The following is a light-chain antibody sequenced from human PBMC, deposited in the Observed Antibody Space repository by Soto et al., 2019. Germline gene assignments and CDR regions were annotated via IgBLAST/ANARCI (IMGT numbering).Light chain of an antibody. CDR3: QQYNSYPWT. V-gene: IGKV1-5*03. CDR1: QSISSW. Sequence: DIQMTQSPSTLSASVGYRFTITCRASQSISSWLAWYQQKPGKAPKLLIYKASSLESGVPSRFSGSGSGTEFTLTISSLQPDDFATYYCQQYNSYPWTFGQGTTVDNK. CDR2: KAS. J-gene: IGKJ1*01.